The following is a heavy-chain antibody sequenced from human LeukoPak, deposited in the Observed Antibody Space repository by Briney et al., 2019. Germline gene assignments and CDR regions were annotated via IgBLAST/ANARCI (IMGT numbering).Heavy chain of an antibody. D-gene: IGHD1-26*01. J-gene: IGHJ4*02. CDR1: GFTFSSYG. CDR3: AKDVAVGATILSY. CDR2: IWYDGSNK. Sequence: GGSLRLSCAASGFTFSSYGMHRVRQAPGKGLEWVAVIWYDGSNKYYADSVKGRFTISRDNSKNTLYLQMNSLRAEDTAVYYCAKDVAVGATILSYWGQGTLVTVSS. V-gene: IGHV3-33*06.